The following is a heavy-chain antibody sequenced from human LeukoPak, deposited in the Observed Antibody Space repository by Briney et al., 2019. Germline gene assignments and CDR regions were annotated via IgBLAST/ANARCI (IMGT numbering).Heavy chain of an antibody. Sequence: GGSLRLSCAASGFTFTSYAMNWVRQAPGQGLEWVAVISYSGGNTYYADSVKGRFTISRDNSKNTLYLQMSSLRAEDTAVYYCARHRSAWLTDYWGQGTLVTVSS. D-gene: IGHD4/OR15-4a*01. CDR2: ISYSGGNT. J-gene: IGHJ4*02. CDR1: GFTFTSYA. V-gene: IGHV3-23*01. CDR3: ARHRSAWLTDY.